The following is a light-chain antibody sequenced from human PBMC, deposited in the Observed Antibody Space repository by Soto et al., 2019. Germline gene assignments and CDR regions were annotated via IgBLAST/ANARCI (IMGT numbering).Light chain of an antibody. CDR2: GAS. V-gene: IGKV3D-15*01. CDR1: PSVSSN. Sequence: EKVMTQSPAPPSVSPGERATLSCRASPSVSSNLAWYQQKPGQAPRLPISGASGRATGTPARFSGSGSGTEFTLTISSLQSEDFAVYYCQQYNNWPTWTFGQGTKVDIK. CDR3: QQYNNWPTWT. J-gene: IGKJ1*01.